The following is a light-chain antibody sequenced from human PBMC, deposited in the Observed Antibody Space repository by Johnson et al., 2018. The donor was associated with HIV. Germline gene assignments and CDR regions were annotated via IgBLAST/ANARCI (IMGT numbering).Light chain of an antibody. J-gene: IGLJ1*01. CDR1: SSNIGNNY. Sequence: QSVLTQPPSVSAGPGQKVTISCSGSSSNIGNNYVSWYQQLPGTAPKLLIYENNKRPSGIPDRFSGSKSGTSATLGITGLQTGDEADYYCGTWDSSLSAEVFGTGTKVTVL. V-gene: IGLV1-51*02. CDR2: ENN. CDR3: GTWDSSLSAEV.